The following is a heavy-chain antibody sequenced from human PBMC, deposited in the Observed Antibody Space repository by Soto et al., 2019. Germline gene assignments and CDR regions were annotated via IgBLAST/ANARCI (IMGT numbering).Heavy chain of an antibody. V-gene: IGHV5-10-1*01. J-gene: IGHJ6*02. CDR1: GYSFTSYW. Sequence: PGESLKISCKGSGYSFTSYWISWVRQMPGKGLEWMGRIDPSDSYTNYSPSFQGHVTISADKSISTAYLQWSSLKASDTAMYYCARRIFRVWAAAGTGDGMDVWGQGTTVTVSS. CDR2: IDPSDSYT. D-gene: IGHD6-13*01. CDR3: ARRIFRVWAAAGTGDGMDV.